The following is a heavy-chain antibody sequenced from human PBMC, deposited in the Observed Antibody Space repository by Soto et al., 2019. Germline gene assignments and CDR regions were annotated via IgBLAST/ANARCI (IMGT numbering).Heavy chain of an antibody. J-gene: IGHJ4*02. D-gene: IGHD3-3*01. Sequence: SETLSLTCTVPGGSISSSSYYWGWIRQPPGKGLEWIGSIYYSGSTYYNPSLKSRVTISVDTSKNQFSLKLSSVTAADTAVYYCARHNYDFWSGYDLGGAFDYWGQGTLVTVSS. V-gene: IGHV4-39*01. CDR2: IYYSGST. CDR3: ARHNYDFWSGYDLGGAFDY. CDR1: GGSISSSSYY.